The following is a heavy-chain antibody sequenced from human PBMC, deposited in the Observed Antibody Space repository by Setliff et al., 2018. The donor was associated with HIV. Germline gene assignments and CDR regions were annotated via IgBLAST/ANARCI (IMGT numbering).Heavy chain of an antibody. V-gene: IGHV1-2*02. CDR3: ARNFGLSPSGKYYYYYGMDI. Sequence: ASVKVSCKASGYTFTGHYLHWVRQAPGQGLEWLGWVNPNSGDAIYAQNFQGRFTMTRDTSINAAYMELRGLRSDDTAVYYCARNFGLSPSGKYYYYYGMDIWGQGTTVTVSS. CDR2: VNPNSGDA. CDR1: GYTFTGHY. J-gene: IGHJ6*02. D-gene: IGHD3-10*01.